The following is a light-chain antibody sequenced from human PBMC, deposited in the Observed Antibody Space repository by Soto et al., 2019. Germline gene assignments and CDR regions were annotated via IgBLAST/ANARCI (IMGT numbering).Light chain of an antibody. CDR2: AAS. J-gene: IGKJ4*01. CDR3: QQYAXTPPAT. CDR1: QSXSRNX. Sequence: EIVLTQXPGTLSLSPGKRATLSCRASQSXSRNXLAWYQQKPGXXPRLLIXAASSRATGXPXRFSGSGSGXDFTLTISRLEXEDXAVYYCQQYAXTPPATFGGGTKVEIK. V-gene: IGKV3-20*01.